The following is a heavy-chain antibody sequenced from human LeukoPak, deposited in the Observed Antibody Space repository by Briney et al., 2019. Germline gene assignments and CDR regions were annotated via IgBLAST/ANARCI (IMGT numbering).Heavy chain of an antibody. CDR3: VKDLSDRDVDY. J-gene: IGHJ4*02. CDR2: ISKNGGNT. D-gene: IGHD2-21*02. CDR1: GFTFSWYG. V-gene: IGHV3-64D*06. Sequence: GGSLRLSCLGSGFTFSWYGMNWVRQAPGRGLEYVSAISKNGGNTYYVDSVKGRFTISRDNSKNTLYLQMNSVRVEDTVVYFCVKDLSDRDVDYWGQGTLVTGSS.